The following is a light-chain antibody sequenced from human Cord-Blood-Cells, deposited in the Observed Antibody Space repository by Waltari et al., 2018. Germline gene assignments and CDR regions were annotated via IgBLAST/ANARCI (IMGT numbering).Light chain of an antibody. CDR3: CSYAGSSTWV. Sequence: QSALTQPVSVSGSPGQSITISCPGTSSDVGSYNLVSWYQQHPGKAPKLMIYEGSKRPSGVSNRFSGSKSGNTASLTISGLQAEDEADYYCCSYAGSSTWVFGGGTKLTVL. CDR1: SSDVGSYNL. J-gene: IGLJ3*02. CDR2: EGS. V-gene: IGLV2-23*01.